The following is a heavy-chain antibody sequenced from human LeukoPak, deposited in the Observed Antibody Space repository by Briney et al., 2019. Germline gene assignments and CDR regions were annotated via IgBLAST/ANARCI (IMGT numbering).Heavy chain of an antibody. Sequence: PGGSLRLSCAASGFTFSSYAMSWVRQAPGKGLEWVAFTRYDEDNKYYAESVKGRFTISRDNSKNTLYLQMNSLRVEDTAVYYCAKDTSTIAVAGTCFDYWGQGTLVTVSS. CDR3: AKDTSTIAVAGTCFDY. D-gene: IGHD6-19*01. CDR1: GFTFSSYA. V-gene: IGHV3-30*02. J-gene: IGHJ4*02. CDR2: TRYDEDNK.